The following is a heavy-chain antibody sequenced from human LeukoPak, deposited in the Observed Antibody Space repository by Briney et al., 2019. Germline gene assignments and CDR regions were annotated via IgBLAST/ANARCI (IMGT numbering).Heavy chain of an antibody. Sequence: GGSLSLSCAASGFTFSNYAMSWVRQAPGKGLEWVSATSGSGGSTYYADSVKGRFTISRDNSKNTLYLQMNSLRAEDTAVYYCAKDRVTAIPHYFDYWCQGTLVTVSS. CDR2: TSGSGGST. D-gene: IGHD2-21*02. J-gene: IGHJ4*02. CDR1: GFTFSNYA. V-gene: IGHV3-23*01. CDR3: AKDRVTAIPHYFDY.